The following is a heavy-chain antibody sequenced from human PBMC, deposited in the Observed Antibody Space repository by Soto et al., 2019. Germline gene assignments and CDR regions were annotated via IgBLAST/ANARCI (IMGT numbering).Heavy chain of an antibody. CDR2: IYYSGST. Sequence: SETLSLTCTVSGGSISSSSYYWGWIRQPPGKGLEWIGSIYYSGSTYYNPSLKSRVTISVDTSKNQFSLKLSSVTAADTAVYYCARFLRFSYYFDYWGQGTLVTVSS. D-gene: IGHD3-3*01. J-gene: IGHJ4*02. CDR1: GGSISSSSYY. V-gene: IGHV4-39*01. CDR3: ARFLRFSYYFDY.